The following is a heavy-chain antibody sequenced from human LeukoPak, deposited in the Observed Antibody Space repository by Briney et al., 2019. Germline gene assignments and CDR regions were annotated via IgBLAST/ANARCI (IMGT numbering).Heavy chain of an antibody. J-gene: IGHJ4*02. Sequence: RASVKVSCKASGYTFTSSYMHWVRQAPGQGLEWIGIINPSDGSTTYAQRFQGRVTMTRDTSTSTVYMELSSLRSEDTAVYYCARRQGAGEYPFDYWGQGTLVTVAS. CDR1: GYTFTSSY. V-gene: IGHV1-46*01. D-gene: IGHD2/OR15-2a*01. CDR2: INPSDGST. CDR3: ARRQGAGEYPFDY.